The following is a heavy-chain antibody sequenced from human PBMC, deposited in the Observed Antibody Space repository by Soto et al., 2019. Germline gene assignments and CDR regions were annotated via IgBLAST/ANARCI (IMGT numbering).Heavy chain of an antibody. D-gene: IGHD2-2*01. J-gene: IGHJ5*02. CDR3: AKDNCISTSCYRLYNWFDP. V-gene: IGHV3-30*18. Sequence: QVQLVESGGGGVQPGRSLRLSCAASGFTFSSYGMHWVRQAPGKGLEWVAVISYGGSNKYYADSVKGRFTISRDNSKNTLYLQMNNLRAEDTAVYYCAKDNCISTSCYRLYNWFDPWGQGTLVTVSS. CDR2: ISYGGSNK. CDR1: GFTFSSYG.